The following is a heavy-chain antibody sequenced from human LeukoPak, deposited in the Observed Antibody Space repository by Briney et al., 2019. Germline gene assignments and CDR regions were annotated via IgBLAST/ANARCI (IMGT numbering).Heavy chain of an antibody. V-gene: IGHV1-69*05. CDR3: ARDETHYSSSSGWFDP. CDR2: IIPIFGTA. D-gene: IGHD6-13*01. J-gene: IGHJ5*02. CDR1: GGTFSSYA. Sequence: GSSVKVSCKASGGTFSSYAISWARQAPGQGLEWMGRIIPIFGTANYAQKFQGRVTITTDESTSTAYMELSSLRSEDTAVYYCARDETHYSSSSGWFDPWGQGTLVTVSS.